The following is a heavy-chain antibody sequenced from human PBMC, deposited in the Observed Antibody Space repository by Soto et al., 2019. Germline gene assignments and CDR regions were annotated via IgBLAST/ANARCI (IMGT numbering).Heavy chain of an antibody. CDR3: SRDVVYCSGGSCYGVPIDV. Sequence: VQLVESGGDLVQPGGSLRLSCAASGFTVSSHYMNWVRQAPGKGLEGVSLIQSGGSTVYADSVKGRFTISRDHSNNTLFLQTNSLRLEHTAMYYCSRDVVYCSGGSCYGVPIDVCGRGTTVTVSS. CDR1: GFTVSSHY. CDR2: IQSGGST. D-gene: IGHD2-15*01. J-gene: IGHJ6*03. V-gene: IGHV3-66*01.